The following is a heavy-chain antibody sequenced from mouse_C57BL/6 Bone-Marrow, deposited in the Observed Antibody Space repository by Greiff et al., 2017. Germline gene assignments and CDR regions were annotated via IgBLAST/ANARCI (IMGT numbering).Heavy chain of an antibody. D-gene: IGHD2-1*01. CDR3: ARYGRYGNYDY. CDR2: IYPGGGYT. Sequence: QVHLKESGAELVRPGTSVKMSCKASGYTFTNYWIGWAKQRPGHGLEWIGDIYPGGGYTNYNEKFKGKATLTADKSSSTAYMQLSSLTSEDSAIYYCARYGRYGNYDYGGRGNALTVSS. V-gene: IGHV1-63*01. CDR1: GYTFTNYW. J-gene: IGHJ2*01.